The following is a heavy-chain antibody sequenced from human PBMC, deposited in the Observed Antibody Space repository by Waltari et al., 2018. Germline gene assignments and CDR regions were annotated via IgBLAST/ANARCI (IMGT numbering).Heavy chain of an antibody. V-gene: IGHV1-24*01. Sequence: QVQLVQSGAEVKKPGASVKVSCKVSGYTLTELSMHWVRQAPGKGLEWMGGFDPEDGETIYAQKCPGRVTMTEDTSTDTAYMELSSLRSEDTAVYYCATAEVRDIVATITDEFGDWGQGTLVTVSS. CDR1: GYTLTELS. CDR2: FDPEDGET. D-gene: IGHD5-12*01. J-gene: IGHJ4*02. CDR3: ATAEVRDIVATITDEFGD.